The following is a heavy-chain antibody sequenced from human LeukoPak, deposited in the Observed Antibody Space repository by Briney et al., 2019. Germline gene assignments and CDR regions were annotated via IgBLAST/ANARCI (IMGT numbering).Heavy chain of an antibody. CDR3: ARQGFGTVESGYSSSSGWLDP. J-gene: IGHJ5*02. Sequence: SETLSLTCAVYGGSFSGYYWSWIRQPPGKGLEWIGEINHSGSTNYDPSLKSRVTISVGTSKNQFSLKLSSVTAADTAVYYCARQGFGTVESGYSSSSGWLDPWGQGTLVTVSS. D-gene: IGHD6-13*01. CDR2: INHSGST. CDR1: GGSFSGYY. V-gene: IGHV4-34*01.